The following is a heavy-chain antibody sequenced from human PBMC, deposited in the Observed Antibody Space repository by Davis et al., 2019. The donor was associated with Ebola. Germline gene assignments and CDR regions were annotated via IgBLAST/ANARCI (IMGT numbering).Heavy chain of an antibody. J-gene: IGHJ5*02. V-gene: IGHV1-18*01. CDR3: ARDGGLDFDDWFDP. CDR1: GYTFTSYG. D-gene: IGHD3/OR15-3a*01. CDR2: ISAYNGNT. Sequence: ASVKVSCKASGYTFTSYGISWVRQAPGQGLEWMGWISAYNGNTNYAQKLQGRVTMTTDTSTSTAYMDLRSLRSDDTAIYYCARDGGLDFDDWFDPWGQGTLVSIS.